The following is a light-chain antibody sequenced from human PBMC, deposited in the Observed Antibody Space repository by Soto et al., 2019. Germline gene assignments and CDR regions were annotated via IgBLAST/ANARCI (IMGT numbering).Light chain of an antibody. Sequence: DIQMTQSPSTLSASVGGRVTITCRASQSVSNWLAWYQQKPGKAPKLLIYDASNLETGVPSRFSGSGSGTDFTFTISSLQPEDIATYYCQQYDNLLMYTFGQGTKVDIK. V-gene: IGKV1-33*01. CDR3: QQYDNLLMYT. CDR1: QSVSNW. CDR2: DAS. J-gene: IGKJ2*01.